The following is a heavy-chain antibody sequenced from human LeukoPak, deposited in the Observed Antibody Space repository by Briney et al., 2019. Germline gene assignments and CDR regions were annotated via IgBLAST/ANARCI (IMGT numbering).Heavy chain of an antibody. CDR3: ARVSPNTVTTLQYFDY. D-gene: IGHD4-17*01. V-gene: IGHV3-7*01. J-gene: IGHJ4*02. CDR1: GFTFSTSW. Sequence: GGSLRLSCAASGFTFSTSWMTWVRQAPGKGLEFVANIKHDGSEKYYVDSVQGRFTISRDNAKNSLYLQMNSLRAEDTAVYYCARVSPNTVTTLQYFDYWGQGTLVTVSS. CDR2: IKHDGSEK.